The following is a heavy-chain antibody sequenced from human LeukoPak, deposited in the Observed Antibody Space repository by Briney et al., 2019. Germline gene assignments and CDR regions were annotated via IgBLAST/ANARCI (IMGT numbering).Heavy chain of an antibody. CDR3: ARPGELKYYYDSSGYYSFDY. V-gene: IGHV1-46*01. J-gene: IGHJ4*02. CDR2: ISPSGGST. D-gene: IGHD3-22*01. Sequence: ASVKVSCKAFGYTFTSNYMHWVRQAPGQGPEWMGVISPSGGSTTYAQKFQGRVTLTRDMSTSTDYLELSSLRSEDTAVYYCARPGELKYYYDSSGYYSFDYWGQGTLVTVSS. CDR1: GYTFTSNY.